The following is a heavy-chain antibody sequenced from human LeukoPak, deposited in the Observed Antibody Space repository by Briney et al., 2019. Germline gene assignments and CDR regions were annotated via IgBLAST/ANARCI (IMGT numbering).Heavy chain of an antibody. J-gene: IGHJ4*02. CDR1: DDSISSNRYF. Sequence: SETLSLTCTISDDSISSNRYFWAWIRQPPGGGLEWIASINYNWRTYYNPSLKSRLTISIDTAKRQFSLKLTSVTAADTALYYCARDIDDVGALLDFWGQGTLVTVSS. CDR2: INYNWRT. D-gene: IGHD1-26*01. V-gene: IGHV4-39*07. CDR3: ARDIDDVGALLDF.